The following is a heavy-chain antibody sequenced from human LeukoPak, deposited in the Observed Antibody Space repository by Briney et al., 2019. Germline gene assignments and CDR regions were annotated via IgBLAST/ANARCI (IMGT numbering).Heavy chain of an antibody. V-gene: IGHV3-30*12. CDR2: VSYNAGYK. Sequence: GGSLRLSCAASGFTFNNYGFHWVRQAPGKGLEWVTVVSYNAGYKHYTDSVKDRFTISRDDSKSTVYLQMNSLRAEDTALYYCSREPIDGDCQFDYWGQGTLVTGSS. D-gene: IGHD2-21*02. CDR3: SREPIDGDCQFDY. CDR1: GFTFNNYG. J-gene: IGHJ4*02.